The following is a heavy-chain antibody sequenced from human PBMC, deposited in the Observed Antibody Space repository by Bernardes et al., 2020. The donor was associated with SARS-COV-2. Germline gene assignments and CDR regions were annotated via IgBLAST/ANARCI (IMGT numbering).Heavy chain of an antibody. V-gene: IGHV1-3*01. CDR1: GYTFTSYA. CDR2: INAGNGNT. CDR3: TSSRYNWNDAGPVDY. Sequence: ASVKVSCKASGYTFTSYAMHWVRQAPGQRLEWMGWINAGNGNTKYSQEFQGRVTITRDTSSSTAYMELSSLSSEDTAVYYCTSSRYNWNDAGPVDYGGQGTLVTVSS. J-gene: IGHJ4*02. D-gene: IGHD1-20*01.